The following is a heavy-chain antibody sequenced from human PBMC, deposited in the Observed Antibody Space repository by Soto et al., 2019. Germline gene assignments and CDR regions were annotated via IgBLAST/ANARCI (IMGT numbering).Heavy chain of an antibody. CDR3: ARTAWTYYYDSSGYPFDP. D-gene: IGHD3-22*01. V-gene: IGHV4-30-4*01. J-gene: IGHJ5*02. Sequence: SETLSLTCTVSGGSISSGDYYWSWIRQPPGKSLEWIGYIYYSGSTYYNPSLKSRVTISVDTSKNQFSLKLSSVTAADTAVYYCARTAWTYYYDSSGYPFDPWGQGTLVTVSS. CDR1: GGSISSGDYY. CDR2: IYYSGST.